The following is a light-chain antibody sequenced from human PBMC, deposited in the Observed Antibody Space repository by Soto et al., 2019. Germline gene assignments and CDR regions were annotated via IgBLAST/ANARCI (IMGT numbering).Light chain of an antibody. V-gene: IGKV3-15*01. CDR1: QSVSSS. CDR3: QQYVRWPPGT. Sequence: EIVVTQSPATLSVSPGERVTLSCRASQSVSSSLAWYQQRPGQAPRLLIYDTSTRAAGIAARFSGSGSGTEFTLTISSLQSEDFAVYYCQQYVRWPPGTFGQGTKVDIK. CDR2: DTS. J-gene: IGKJ1*01.